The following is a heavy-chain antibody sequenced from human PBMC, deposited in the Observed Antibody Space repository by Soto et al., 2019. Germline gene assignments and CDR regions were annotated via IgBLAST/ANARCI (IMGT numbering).Heavy chain of an antibody. CDR3: ARSEQLVGSFES. CDR2: INAGNGNT. J-gene: IGHJ5*01. D-gene: IGHD6-6*01. CDR1: GYTFTSDA. V-gene: IGHV1-3*01. Sequence: ASVKVSCKASGYTFTSDAMHWVRQAPGQRLEWMGWINAGNGNTKYSQKFQGRVTITRDTSASTAYMELSSLRSEDTAVYYCARSEQLVGSFESCGHGTLVTVPQ.